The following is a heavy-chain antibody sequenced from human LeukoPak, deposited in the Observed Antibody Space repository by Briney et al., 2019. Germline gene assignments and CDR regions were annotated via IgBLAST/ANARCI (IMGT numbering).Heavy chain of an antibody. CDR1: GGSISSSSYY. V-gene: IGHV4-39*07. Sequence: PSETLSLTCTVSGGSISSSSYYWGWIRQPPGKGLEWIGSIYYSGSTYYNPSLKSRVTISVDTSKNQFSLKLSSVTAADTAVYYCARERGDFDAFDIWGQGTMVTVSS. CDR2: IYYSGST. CDR3: ARERGDFDAFDI. J-gene: IGHJ3*02. D-gene: IGHD2-21*01.